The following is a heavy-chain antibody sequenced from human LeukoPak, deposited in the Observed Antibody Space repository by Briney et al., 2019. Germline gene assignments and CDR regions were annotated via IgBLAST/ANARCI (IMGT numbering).Heavy chain of an antibody. J-gene: IGHJ4*02. CDR2: ISSSGSTI. V-gene: IGHV3-48*03. CDR1: GFTFSSYE. D-gene: IGHD5-24*01. Sequence: GGSLRLSCAAPGFTFSSYEMNWVRQAPGKGLEWVSYISSSGSTIYYADSVKGRFTISRDNAKNSLYLQMNSLRAEDTAVYYCARDRDGYNFGFGYWGQGTLVTVSS. CDR3: ARDRDGYNFGFGY.